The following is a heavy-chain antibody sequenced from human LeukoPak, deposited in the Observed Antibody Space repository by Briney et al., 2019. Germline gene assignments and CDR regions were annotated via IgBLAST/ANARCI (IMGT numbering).Heavy chain of an antibody. CDR2: INHSGST. J-gene: IGHJ4*02. Sequence: SETLSLTCAVYVGFFQVCYCRCMRQPPGKGLEWIGEINHSGSTNYNPSLKSRVTISVDTSKNQFSLKLSSVTAADTAVYYCVLRSSGYTLTLDYWGQGTLVTVSS. D-gene: IGHD3-22*01. CDR3: VLRSSGYTLTLDY. CDR1: VGFFQVCY. V-gene: IGHV4-34*01.